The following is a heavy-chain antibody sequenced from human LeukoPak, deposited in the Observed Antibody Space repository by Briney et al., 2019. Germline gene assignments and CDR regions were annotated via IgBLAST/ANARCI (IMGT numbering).Heavy chain of an antibody. Sequence: TGGSLRLSCAASGFTFSSYWMHWVRQAPGKGLVWVSRINSDGSSTSYADSVKGRFTISRDNAKNALYLQMNSLRAEDTAVYYCARALYYYDSSGYPYFDYWGQGTLVTVSS. D-gene: IGHD3-22*01. CDR1: GFTFSSYW. CDR2: INSDGSST. V-gene: IGHV3-74*01. CDR3: ARALYYYDSSGYPYFDY. J-gene: IGHJ4*02.